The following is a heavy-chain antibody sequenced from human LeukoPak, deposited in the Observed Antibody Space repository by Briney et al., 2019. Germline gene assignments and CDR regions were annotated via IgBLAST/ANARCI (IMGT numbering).Heavy chain of an antibody. Sequence: GGSLRLSCSASGFTFSSYAMHWVRQAPGKGLEYVSAITSNGIDTYYADSVKGRFTISRDNSKNTLYLQMNSLRADDTAVYFCATVGPGWYAVDSWGQGTLVTVSS. J-gene: IGHJ4*02. D-gene: IGHD6-19*01. V-gene: IGHV3-64*04. CDR3: ATVGPGWYAVDS. CDR2: ITSNGIDT. CDR1: GFTFSSYA.